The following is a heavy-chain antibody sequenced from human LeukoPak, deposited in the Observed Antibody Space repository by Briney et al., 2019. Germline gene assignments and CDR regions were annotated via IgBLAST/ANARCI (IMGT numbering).Heavy chain of an antibody. V-gene: IGHV3-74*01. J-gene: IGHJ4*02. Sequence: PGGSLRLSCAASGFTFSSYWMRWVRQAPGKGLVWVSRINSDGSSTSYADSVKGRFTISRDNAKNTLYLQMNSLRAEDTAVYYCAKAFYYRTYYFDYWGQGTLVTVSS. CDR2: INSDGSST. D-gene: IGHD2/OR15-2a*01. CDR1: GFTFSSYW. CDR3: AKAFYYRTYYFDY.